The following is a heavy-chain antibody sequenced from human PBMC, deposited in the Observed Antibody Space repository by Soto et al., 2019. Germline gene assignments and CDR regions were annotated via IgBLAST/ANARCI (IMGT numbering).Heavy chain of an antibody. V-gene: IGHV1-46*01. CDR2: INPDGGST. CDR3: ARDDSGFSGSHYIDYFNY. J-gene: IGHJ4*02. CDR1: GYTFTNYY. Sequence: ASVKVSFKASGYTFTNYYMHWVRQAPGQGLEWMGIINPDGGSTTYAQNFQGRVTLTRDTSTSTVYMELSSLRSEDTAVYYCARDDSGFSGSHYIDYFNYWGQGALVTVS. D-gene: IGHD1-26*01.